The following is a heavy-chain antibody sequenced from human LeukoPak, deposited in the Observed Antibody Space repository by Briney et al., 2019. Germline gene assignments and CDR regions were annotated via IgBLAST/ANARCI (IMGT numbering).Heavy chain of an antibody. V-gene: IGHV4-59*05. CDR3: ARHGAARYYYDSSGYYLDY. D-gene: IGHD3-22*01. CDR1: GGSISSYY. Sequence: SETLSLTCTVSGGSISSYYWSWIRQPPGKGLEWIGSIYYSGSTYYNPSLKSRVTISVDTSKNQFSLKLSSVTAADTAVYYCARHGAARYYYDSSGYYLDYWGQGTLVTVSS. CDR2: IYYSGST. J-gene: IGHJ4*02.